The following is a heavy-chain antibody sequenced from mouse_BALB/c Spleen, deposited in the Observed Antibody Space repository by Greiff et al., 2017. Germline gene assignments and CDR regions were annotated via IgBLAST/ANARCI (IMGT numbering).Heavy chain of an antibody. CDR1: GFTFSSYA. V-gene: IGHV5-9-3*01. CDR3: ARPPMDY. J-gene: IGHJ4*01. CDR2: ISSGGSYT. Sequence: EVQLVESGGGLVKPGGSLKLSCAASGFTFSSYAMSWVRQTPEKRLEWVATISSGGSYTYYPDSVKGRFTISRDNAKNTLYLQMSSLRSEDTAMYYCARPPMDYWGQGTSVTVSS.